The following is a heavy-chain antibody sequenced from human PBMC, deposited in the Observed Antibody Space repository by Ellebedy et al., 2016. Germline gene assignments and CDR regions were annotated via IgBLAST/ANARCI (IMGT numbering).Heavy chain of an antibody. Sequence: ASVQVSCXASGYTCSRFHVYWVRQAPGQGLEWMGVIHPSGGSTSYAQNFQGRVTMTTDTSTSTVYMDLSSLTSADTAMYYCARGGVYSPNWYFDVWGRGTLVTVSS. CDR2: IHPSGGST. J-gene: IGHJ2*01. D-gene: IGHD5/OR15-5a*01. V-gene: IGHV1-46*01. CDR3: ARGGVYSPNWYFDV. CDR1: GYTCSRFH.